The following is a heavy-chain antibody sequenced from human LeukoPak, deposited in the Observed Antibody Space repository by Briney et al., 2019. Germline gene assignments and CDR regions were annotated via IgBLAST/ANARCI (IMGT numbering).Heavy chain of an antibody. CDR2: ITGSGDST. V-gene: IGHV3-23*01. CDR3: AREDHGYFDY. Sequence: GGSLRLSCAASGFSFSNYAMTWVRQAPGKGLEWVSTITGSGDSTYYADSVKGWFTISRDNSRNTLYLQMNSLRDEDTAVYYCAREDHGYFDYWGQGTLVTVSS. D-gene: IGHD1-14*01. CDR1: GFSFSNYA. J-gene: IGHJ4*02.